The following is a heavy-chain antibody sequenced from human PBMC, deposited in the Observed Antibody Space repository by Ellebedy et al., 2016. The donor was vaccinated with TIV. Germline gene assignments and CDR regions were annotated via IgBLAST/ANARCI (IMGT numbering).Heavy chain of an antibody. J-gene: IGHJ4*02. CDR2: IIPIFGTA. CDR1: GGTFSSYA. Sequence: SVKVSCXAFGGTFSSYAISWVRQAPGQGLEWMGGIIPIFGTANYAQKFQGRVTITADESTSTAYMELSSLRSEDTAVYYCARDKGGDYGTDYFDYWGQGTLVTVSS. V-gene: IGHV1-69*13. D-gene: IGHD4-17*01. CDR3: ARDKGGDYGTDYFDY.